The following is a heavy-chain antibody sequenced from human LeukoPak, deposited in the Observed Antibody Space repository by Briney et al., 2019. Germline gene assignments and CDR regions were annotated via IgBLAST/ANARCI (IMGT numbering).Heavy chain of an antibody. J-gene: IGHJ5*02. CDR2: ISAYNGNT. CDR3: ARVLGTVTTYWFDP. V-gene: IGHV1-18*01. D-gene: IGHD4-11*01. CDR1: GYTLTSYG. Sequence: ASVKVSCKASGYTLTSYGISWVRQAPGQGLEWMGWISAYNGNTNYAQKLQGRVTMTTDTSTSTAYMELRSLRSDDTAVYYCARVLGTVTTYWFDPWGQGTLVTVSS.